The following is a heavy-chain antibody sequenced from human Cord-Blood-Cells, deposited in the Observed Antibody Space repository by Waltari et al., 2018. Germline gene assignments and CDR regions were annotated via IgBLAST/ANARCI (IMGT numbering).Heavy chain of an antibody. Sequence: QVQLQQWGAGLLKPSETLSLTCAVYGGSFSGYYWSWTRQPPGKGLEWIGEINHSGSTNYNPSLKIRVTISVDTSKNQFSLKLSSVTAADTAVYYCARGLTETYSSSNRNDYWGQGTLVTVSS. J-gene: IGHJ4*02. CDR2: INHSGST. D-gene: IGHD6-6*01. V-gene: IGHV4-34*01. CDR1: GGSFSGYY. CDR3: ARGLTETYSSSNRNDY.